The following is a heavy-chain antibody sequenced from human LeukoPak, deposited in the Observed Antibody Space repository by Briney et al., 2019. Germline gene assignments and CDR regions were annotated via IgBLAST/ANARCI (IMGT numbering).Heavy chain of an antibody. CDR2: INHSGST. CDR1: GWSFSGYY. V-gene: IGHV4-34*01. CDR3: ARMTTCHWYSDL. D-gene: IGHD4-17*01. Sequence: SETLSLTCAVYGWSFSGYYWSWIRQPPGKGLEWIGEINHSGSTNYNPSLKSRVTISVDTSKSQFSLKLSSVTAADTAVYYCARMTTCHWYSDLWGRGTLVTVSS. J-gene: IGHJ2*01.